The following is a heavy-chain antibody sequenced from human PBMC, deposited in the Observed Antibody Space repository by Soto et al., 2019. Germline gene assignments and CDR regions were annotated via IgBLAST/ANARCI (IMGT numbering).Heavy chain of an antibody. CDR3: ARGRIIVAGGFDP. J-gene: IGHJ5*02. V-gene: IGHV1-8*01. CDR2: MNPSTGNT. CDR1: GYTFTSYD. D-gene: IGHD5-12*01. Sequence: QVQLVQSGAEVKKPGASVKVSCKASGYTFTSYDIICVRQATGQGLEWMGWMNPSTGNTDSAEKFQGRLTMTRNTSIGTVYMELSSLRFEDSAVYYCARGRIIVAGGFDPWGQGTLVTVSS.